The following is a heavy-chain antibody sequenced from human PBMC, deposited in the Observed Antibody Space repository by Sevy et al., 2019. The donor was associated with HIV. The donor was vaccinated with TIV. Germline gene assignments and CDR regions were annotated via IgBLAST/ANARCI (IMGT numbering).Heavy chain of an antibody. CDR2: LSFACGRI. D-gene: IGHD2-8*02. CDR1: GFTFSKYS. CDR3: ARDGWSKPHDY. J-gene: IGHJ4*02. Sequence: GGCLRLSCVASGFTFSKYSMSWVRQTPGKGLEWVSTLSFACGRIKYADSVKGRFTMSRDDSRNTFYLQMDSLRAEDTAIYYCARDGWSKPHDYWGQGTLVTVSS. V-gene: IGHV3-23*01.